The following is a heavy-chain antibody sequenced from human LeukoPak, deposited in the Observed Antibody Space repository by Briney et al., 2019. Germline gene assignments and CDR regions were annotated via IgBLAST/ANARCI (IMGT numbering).Heavy chain of an antibody. CDR2: IYPGDSDT. V-gene: IGHV5-51*01. CDR1: GYSFTSYW. Sequence: GESLKLSFKCSGYSFTSYWIGWVRQMPGKGLEWMGIIYPGDSDTRYSPSFQGQVTISADKSISSAYLQWSSLKASDTAMYYCARQTRYSSGIDYWGQGTLVTVSS. D-gene: IGHD6-19*01. J-gene: IGHJ4*02. CDR3: ARQTRYSSGIDY.